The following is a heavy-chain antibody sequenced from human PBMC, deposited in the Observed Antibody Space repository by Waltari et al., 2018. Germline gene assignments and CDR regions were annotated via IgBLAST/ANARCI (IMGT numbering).Heavy chain of an antibody. CDR2: LAPEDGET. D-gene: IGHD4-17*01. V-gene: IGHV1-24*01. CDR1: GYTLTELS. J-gene: IGHJ4*02. Sequence: QVQLVQSGAEVKKPGASVKVSCKVSGYTLTELSMHWVRQAPGKGLGWMGGLAPEDGETIYEQKFQGRVTMTEDTSTDTAYMELSSLRSEDTAVYYCATHKGGFYGDTPDLDYWGQGTLVTVSS. CDR3: ATHKGGFYGDTPDLDY.